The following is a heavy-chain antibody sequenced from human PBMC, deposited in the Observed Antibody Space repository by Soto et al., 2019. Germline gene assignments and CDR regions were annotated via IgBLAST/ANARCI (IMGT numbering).Heavy chain of an antibody. V-gene: IGHV5-51*01. CDR2: IYPRDSDT. CDR1: GYTFTNYW. J-gene: IGHJ6*02. CDR3: ASSIFYYGMDV. Sequence: GESLKISCKGSGYTFTNYWIGWVRQMPGKGLEWMGIIYPRDSDTKYNPSFQGQVTISADKSITTTYLQWSSLKASDTAIYYCASSIFYYGMDVWGQGTTVTVSS.